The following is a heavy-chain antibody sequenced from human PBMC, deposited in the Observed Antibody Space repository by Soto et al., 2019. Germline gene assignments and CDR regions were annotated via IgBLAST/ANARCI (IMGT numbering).Heavy chain of an antibody. CDR2: IYPGDSDT. J-gene: IGHJ4*02. Sequence: RGESLKISCKGSGYSFTSYWIGWVRQMPGKGLEWMGIIYPGDSDTRYSPSFQGQVTISADKSINTAYLQWSSLKASDTAIYYFARHSVTYYNILTGPPDYWGQGTLVTVSS. V-gene: IGHV5-51*01. CDR3: ARHSVTYYNILTGPPDY. D-gene: IGHD3-9*01. CDR1: GYSFTSYW.